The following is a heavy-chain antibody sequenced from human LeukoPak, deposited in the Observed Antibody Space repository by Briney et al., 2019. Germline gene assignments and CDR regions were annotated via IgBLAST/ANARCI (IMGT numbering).Heavy chain of an antibody. CDR2: INHSGST. J-gene: IGHJ6*04. CDR1: GGSFSGYY. CDR3: ARRGATMVRGTKLDYYYGMDV. V-gene: IGHV4-34*01. Sequence: PSETLSLTCAVYGGSFSGYYWSWIRQPPGKGLEWIGEINHSGSTNHNPSLKSRVTISVDTSKNQFSLKLSSVTAADTAVYYCARRGATMVRGTKLDYYYGMDVWGKGTTVTVSS. D-gene: IGHD3-10*01.